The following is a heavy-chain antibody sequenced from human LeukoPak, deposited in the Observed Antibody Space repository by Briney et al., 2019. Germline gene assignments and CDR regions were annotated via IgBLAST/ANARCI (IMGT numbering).Heavy chain of an antibody. CDR1: GFTFGDHA. CDR3: TRGPIHLWLHNGMDV. Sequence: GGSLRLSCTTSGFTFGDHAMSWVRQAPGKGLEWVGFIRSKAYRGTTEYAASVEDRFTISRDDSKSIAYLQMDSLTSEDTAVYYCTRGPIHLWLHNGMDVWDQGTTVTVSS. D-gene: IGHD5-18*01. V-gene: IGHV3-49*04. CDR2: IRSKAYRGTT. J-gene: IGHJ6*02.